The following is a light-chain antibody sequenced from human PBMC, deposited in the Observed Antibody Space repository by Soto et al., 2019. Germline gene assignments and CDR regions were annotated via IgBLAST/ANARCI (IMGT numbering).Light chain of an antibody. Sequence: DIQMTQSPSTLSASVGDRVTITCRASQSISNRLAWYHQKPGKTPNLLIYDASNLGSGVPSRFSGSGSGTDFTLTISSLQPDDFATYYCQQFAISTTFGQGTKVDIK. V-gene: IGKV1-5*01. CDR2: DAS. J-gene: IGKJ1*01. CDR3: QQFAISTT. CDR1: QSISNR.